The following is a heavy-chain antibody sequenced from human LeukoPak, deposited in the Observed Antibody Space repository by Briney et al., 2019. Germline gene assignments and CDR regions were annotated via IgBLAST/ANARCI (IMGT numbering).Heavy chain of an antibody. Sequence: GGSLRLSCAVSGITLSNYGMSWVRKAPGKGLEWVAGMSGSGGGTNYADSVKGRFTVSRDNSKNTLYLQMKSLRAEDTAVYFCAERGVVIRVILVGFYKEAYYFDSWGQGALVTVSS. CDR2: MSGSGGGT. D-gene: IGHD3-22*01. V-gene: IGHV3-23*01. CDR3: AERGVVIRVILVGFYKEAYYFDS. CDR1: GITLSNYG. J-gene: IGHJ4*02.